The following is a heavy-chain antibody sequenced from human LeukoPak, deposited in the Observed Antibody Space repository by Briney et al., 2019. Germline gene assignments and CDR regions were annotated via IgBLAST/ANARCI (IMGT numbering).Heavy chain of an antibody. CDR2: IVVGSGNP. Sequence: ASVKVSCKASGFTFTSSAMQWVRQARGQRLEWIGWIVVGSGNPNYAQTFQERVTITRDMSTSTGYMELSSLRSEDTAVYYCAADRHSGSYFAFDIWGQGTMVTVSS. CDR3: AADRHSGSYFAFDI. CDR1: GFTFTSSA. D-gene: IGHD1-26*01. J-gene: IGHJ3*02. V-gene: IGHV1-58*02.